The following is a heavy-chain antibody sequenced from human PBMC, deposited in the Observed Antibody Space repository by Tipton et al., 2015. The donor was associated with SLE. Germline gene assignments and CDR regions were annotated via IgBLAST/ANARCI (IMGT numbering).Heavy chain of an antibody. V-gene: IGHV4-4*07. CDR1: GGSIIGYY. CDR2: IYTGGRT. D-gene: IGHD2-21*01. CDR3: ARDWGGEALDF. J-gene: IGHJ4*02. Sequence: TLSLTCTASGGSIIGYYWSWIRQPAGKGPEWIGRIYTGGRTIHNPSLNSRVTMSLDTSKSQFSLKLTSVTAADTAVYYCARDWGGEALDFWGQGTLVTVSS.